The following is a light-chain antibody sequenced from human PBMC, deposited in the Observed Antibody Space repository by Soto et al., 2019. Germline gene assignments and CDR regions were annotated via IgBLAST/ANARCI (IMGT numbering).Light chain of an antibody. Sequence: DIEMTQSPSSLSASIGDRVTISCRASQTITTYLNWYQQKPGKAPNLLIYAASSLQSGVPSRFSGSGSGTDFTLTISSLQPADFATYYCQQSYSTPATFGQGTKLEIK. V-gene: IGKV1-39*01. CDR2: AAS. CDR3: QQSYSTPAT. J-gene: IGKJ1*01. CDR1: QTITTY.